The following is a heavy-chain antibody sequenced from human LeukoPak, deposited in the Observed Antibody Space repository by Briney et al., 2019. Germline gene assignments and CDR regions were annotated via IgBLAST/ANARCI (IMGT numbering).Heavy chain of an antibody. D-gene: IGHD5-24*01. Sequence: GGSLRLSCVVSGFTFSVYSMNWVRQAPGKGLEWVSSISSSSNHKYYADSVKGRFTISRDNAKNSLYLQMNSLRAEDTAVYYCARAVGYNGFLDYWGQGTLVTVSS. CDR3: ARAVGYNGFLDY. V-gene: IGHV3-21*01. CDR1: GFTFSVYS. CDR2: ISSSSNHK. J-gene: IGHJ4*02.